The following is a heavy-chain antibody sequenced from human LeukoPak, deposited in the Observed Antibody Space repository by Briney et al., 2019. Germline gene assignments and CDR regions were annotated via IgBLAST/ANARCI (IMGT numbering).Heavy chain of an antibody. CDR1: GFTFSSYW. Sequence: GGSLRLSCAASGFTFSSYWMSWVRQAPGKGLEWVANIKQDGSEKYYVDSVKGRLTISRDNAKNSLYLQMNSLRAEDTAVYYCARGRSSSWAAPIRYWGQGTLVTVSS. J-gene: IGHJ4*02. CDR3: ARGRSSSWAAPIRY. CDR2: IKQDGSEK. D-gene: IGHD6-13*01. V-gene: IGHV3-7*01.